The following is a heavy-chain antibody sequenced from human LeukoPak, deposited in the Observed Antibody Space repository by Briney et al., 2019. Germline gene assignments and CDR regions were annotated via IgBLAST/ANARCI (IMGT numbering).Heavy chain of an antibody. Sequence: SETLSLTCSVSGGSLSRSTYSWDWIRLPPGKDLEWIGTIFSRGSTFYNPSFESRVTISFDTSKNQFSLKLTSVTAADTAVYYCASRQYSSSPVDPWGQGTLVTVSS. CDR2: IFSRGST. D-gene: IGHD6-6*01. J-gene: IGHJ5*02. V-gene: IGHV4-39*07. CDR1: GGSLSRSTYS. CDR3: ASRQYSSSPVDP.